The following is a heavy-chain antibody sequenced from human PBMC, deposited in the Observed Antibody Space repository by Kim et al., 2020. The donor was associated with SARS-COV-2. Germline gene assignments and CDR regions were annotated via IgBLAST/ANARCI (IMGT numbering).Heavy chain of an antibody. D-gene: IGHD3-22*01. Sequence: SVKVSCKASGFTFTSSAVQWVRQARGQRLEWIGWIVVGSGNTNYAQKFQERVTITRDMSTSTAYMELSSLRSEDTAVYYCAADRSPSMIVVVTPGFDPWAREPWSPSPQ. V-gene: IGHV1-58*01. CDR2: IVVGSGNT. J-gene: IGHJ5*02. CDR1: GFTFTSSA. CDR3: AADRSPSMIVVVTPGFDP.